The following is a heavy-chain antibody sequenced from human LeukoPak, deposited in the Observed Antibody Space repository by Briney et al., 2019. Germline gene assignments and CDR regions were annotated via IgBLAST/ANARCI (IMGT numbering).Heavy chain of an antibody. V-gene: IGHV3-9*01. J-gene: IGHJ4*02. D-gene: IGHD3-9*01. Sequence: GGSLRLSCAASGFTFDDYAMHWVRQAPGKGLEWVSGISWNSSSIDYTDSVKGRFTISRDNAKNSLFLQMNSLRAEDTAVYYCAKDSSGYYDILTGYYKYWGQGTLVTVSS. CDR2: ISWNSSSI. CDR3: AKDSSGYYDILTGYYKY. CDR1: GFTFDDYA.